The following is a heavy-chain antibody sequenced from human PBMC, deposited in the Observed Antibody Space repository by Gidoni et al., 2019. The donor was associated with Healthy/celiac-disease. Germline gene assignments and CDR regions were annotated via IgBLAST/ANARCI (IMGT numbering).Heavy chain of an antibody. Sequence: QVQLVESGGGVVQPGGSLRLSCAASGLTFGSYGMHWVRQAPGKGLEWVAFIRYDGSNKYYADSVKGRFTISRDNSKNTLYLQMNSLRAEDTAVYYCAKGSRVWFRESDTLIDYWGQGTLVTVSS. CDR3: AKGSRVWFRESDTLIDY. V-gene: IGHV3-30*02. J-gene: IGHJ4*02. D-gene: IGHD3-10*01. CDR1: GLTFGSYG. CDR2: IRYDGSNK.